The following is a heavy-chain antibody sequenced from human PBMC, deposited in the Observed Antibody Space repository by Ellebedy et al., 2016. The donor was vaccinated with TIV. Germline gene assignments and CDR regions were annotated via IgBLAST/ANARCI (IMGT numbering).Heavy chain of an antibody. V-gene: IGHV6-1*01. CDR2: TYYRSKWYI. J-gene: IGHJ4*02. D-gene: IGHD3-10*01. CDR3: ARDFTTIRGVMNPFDY. Sequence: SQTLSLTCXISGDSVSDNNLAWSWIRQSPSRGLEWLGRTYYRSKWYIYYAQSVQSRLTINPDTSKNQFSLQLNSVTPEDTAVYYCARDFTTIRGVMNPFDYWGQGILVTVSS. CDR1: GDSVSDNNLA.